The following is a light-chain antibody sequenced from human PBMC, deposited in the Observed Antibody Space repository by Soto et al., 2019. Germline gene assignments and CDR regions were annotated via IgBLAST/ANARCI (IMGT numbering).Light chain of an antibody. CDR3: HSYDSSLSAVV. CDR2: QNN. V-gene: IGLV1-40*01. CDR1: SSNIGAGYD. Sequence: QSVLTQPPSVSGAPGQRVTISCIGSSSNIGAGYDVHWYEHLPGTAPKLLIYQNNNRPSGVPDRFSGSKSGTSASLAITGLQAEDEADYYCHSYDSSLSAVVFGGGTKLTVL. J-gene: IGLJ2*01.